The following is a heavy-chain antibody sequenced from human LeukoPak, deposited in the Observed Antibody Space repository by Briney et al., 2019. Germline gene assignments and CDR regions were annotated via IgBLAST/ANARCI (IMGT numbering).Heavy chain of an antibody. V-gene: IGHV3-23*01. D-gene: IGHD3-3*01. Sequence: GGSLRLSCEASGFTFCTYSMNWVRQAPGKGLEWVSSISGSGGSTYYADSVKGRFSISRDNSKNTLDLQMSGLRAEDTALYYCPKGGQNYDFSRFDYWGQGTLVTVSS. CDR3: PKGGQNYDFSRFDY. J-gene: IGHJ4*02. CDR2: ISGSGGST. CDR1: GFTFCTYS.